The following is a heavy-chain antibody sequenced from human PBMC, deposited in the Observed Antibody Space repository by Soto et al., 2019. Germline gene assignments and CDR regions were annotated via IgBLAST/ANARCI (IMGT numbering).Heavy chain of an antibody. V-gene: IGHV3-30*18. D-gene: IGHD2-21*02. CDR2: ISYDGSNK. CDR3: AKDGGNFALYYYYGMDV. J-gene: IGHJ6*02. CDR1: GFTFSSYG. Sequence: QVQLVESGGGVVQPGRFLRLSCAASGFTFSSYGMHWVRQAPGKGLEWVAVISYDGSNKYYADSVKGRFTISRDNSKNTLYLQMNSLRAEDTAVYYCAKDGGNFALYYYYGMDVWGQGTTVTVSS.